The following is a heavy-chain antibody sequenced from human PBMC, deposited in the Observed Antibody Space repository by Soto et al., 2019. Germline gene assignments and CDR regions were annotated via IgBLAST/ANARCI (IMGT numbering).Heavy chain of an antibody. J-gene: IGHJ4*02. V-gene: IGHV3-48*02. Sequence: EVQLVESGGDLVQPGGSLRLTCAASGFTFNTYTMTWVRQAPGKGLEWVSYITSSSDKIYYADSVRGRFTASRDNAKNSLYLPLDSLGDEDTAVYYCARFDSYSWYECDYWGQGALVTVSS. CDR3: ARFDSYSWYECDY. CDR2: ITSSSDKI. D-gene: IGHD6-13*01. CDR1: GFTFNTYT.